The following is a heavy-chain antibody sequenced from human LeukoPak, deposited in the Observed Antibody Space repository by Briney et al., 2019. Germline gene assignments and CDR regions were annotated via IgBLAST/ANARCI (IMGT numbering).Heavy chain of an antibody. J-gene: IGHJ5*02. CDR2: ISPYNGNT. V-gene: IGHV1-18*01. Sequence: GASVKVSCKASGYTFTSYGIGWVRQAPGQGLEWMGSISPYNGNTNYAQKLQGRVTMTTDTSTSTAYMDLRSLRSDDTALYYCATSITMVRGVIISGDWFDPWGQGTLVTVSS. CDR1: GYTFTSYG. D-gene: IGHD3-10*01. CDR3: ATSITMVRGVIISGDWFDP.